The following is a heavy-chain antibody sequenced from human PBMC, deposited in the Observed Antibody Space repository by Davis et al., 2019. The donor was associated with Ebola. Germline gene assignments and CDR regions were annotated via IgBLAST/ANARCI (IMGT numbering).Heavy chain of an antibody. J-gene: IGHJ4*02. V-gene: IGHV4-59*01. CDR2: ISGSGRT. Sequence: PGGSLRLSCAASGFTFSSDGMNWFRQPPGKGLEWIGFISGSGRTSYNPSLKSRVTISADTSKNQFSLNLSSVTAADTAVYFRARFGEGAYWGQGTLVTVSS. D-gene: IGHD2-21*01. CDR1: GFTFSSDG. CDR3: ARFGEGAY.